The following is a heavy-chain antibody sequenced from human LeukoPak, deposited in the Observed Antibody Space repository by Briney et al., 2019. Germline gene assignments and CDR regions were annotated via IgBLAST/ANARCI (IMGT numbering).Heavy chain of an antibody. D-gene: IGHD3-10*01. CDR1: GYTFTSYG. CDR3: ARDKGILLWFGELSNFDY. Sequence: ASVKVSCKASGYTFTSYGISWVRQAPGQGLEWMGWISAYNGNTNYAQKLQGRVTMTTDTSTSTAYMELRSLRSDDTAVYYCARDKGILLWFGELSNFDYWGQGTPVTVSS. J-gene: IGHJ4*02. CDR2: ISAYNGNT. V-gene: IGHV1-18*04.